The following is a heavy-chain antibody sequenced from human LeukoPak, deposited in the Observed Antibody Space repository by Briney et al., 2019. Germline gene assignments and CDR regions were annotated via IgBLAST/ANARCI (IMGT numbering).Heavy chain of an antibody. Sequence: SETLSLTCTVSGGSISSGGYYWSWIRQHPGKGLEWIGYIYYSGSTYYNPSLKSRVIISVDTSNNQLSLKLSSVTAADTAVYYCARGRDWKYLSHFDYWGQGTLVTVSS. D-gene: IGHD1-7*01. CDR1: GGSISSGGYY. J-gene: IGHJ4*02. V-gene: IGHV4-31*03. CDR2: IYYSGST. CDR3: ARGRDWKYLSHFDY.